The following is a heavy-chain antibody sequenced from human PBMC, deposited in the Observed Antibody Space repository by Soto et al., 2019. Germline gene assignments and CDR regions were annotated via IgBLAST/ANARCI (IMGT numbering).Heavy chain of an antibody. Sequence: QVQLVQSGAEVKKPGASVRVSCKASGYSFTNYYMHWVRKAPGQGLEWMGIINPSGGSTKYAQKFQGRVTMTRDTSTNTVYMELRSLRSEDTAVYYCAREGTAWDYWGQGTLVTVSS. J-gene: IGHJ4*02. V-gene: IGHV1-46*01. CDR1: GYSFTNYY. CDR2: INPSGGST. D-gene: IGHD5-18*01. CDR3: AREGTAWDY.